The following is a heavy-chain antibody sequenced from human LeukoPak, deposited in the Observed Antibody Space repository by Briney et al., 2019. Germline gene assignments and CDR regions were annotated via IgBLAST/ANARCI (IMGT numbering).Heavy chain of an antibody. V-gene: IGHV3-48*03. Sequence: PGRSLRLSCAASGFTFSSYEMNWVRQAPGKGLQWVSYISGSGSTIWYADSVKGRFTISRDNAKNSLYLQMNSLRAEDTAVYYCARENWFDSWGQGTLVTVSS. J-gene: IGHJ5*01. CDR2: ISGSGSTI. CDR1: GFTFSSYE. CDR3: ARENWFDS.